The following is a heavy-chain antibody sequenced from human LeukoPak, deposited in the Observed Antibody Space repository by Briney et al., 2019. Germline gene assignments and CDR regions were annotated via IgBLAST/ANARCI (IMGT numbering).Heavy chain of an antibody. J-gene: IGHJ4*02. CDR1: GGSISSYY. Sequence: TETLSLTCTVSGGSISSYYWSWIRQPTGKGLEWIGYIYYSGSTNYNPSLKSRVTISVDTSKNQFSLKLSSVTAADTAVYYCARLGCSGGSCYSIDYWGQGTLVTVSS. CDR2: IYYSGST. V-gene: IGHV4-59*08. CDR3: ARLGCSGGSCYSIDY. D-gene: IGHD2-15*01.